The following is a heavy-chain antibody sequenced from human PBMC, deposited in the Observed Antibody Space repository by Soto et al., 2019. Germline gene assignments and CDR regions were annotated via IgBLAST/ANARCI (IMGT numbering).Heavy chain of an antibody. CDR1: GFTSRSYV. J-gene: IGHJ4*02. V-gene: IGHV3-30-3*01. D-gene: IGHD6-13*01. CDR3: AREDGAATGTGGFDY. CDR2: VMYDGTEK. Sequence: GGSLRLSCAAAGFTSRSYVMNWVRQAPGKGLEWLAVVMYDGTEKYYADSVKGRFTISRDDSKNTLYLQMNSLTAEDTAVYYCAREDGAATGTGGFDYWCQGILVTVSS.